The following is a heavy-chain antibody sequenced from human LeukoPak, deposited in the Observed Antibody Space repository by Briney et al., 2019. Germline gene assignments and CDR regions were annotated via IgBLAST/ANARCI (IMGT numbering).Heavy chain of an antibody. Sequence: ASVKVSCKASGYTFTSYYMHWVRQAPGQGLEWMGIINPSGGSTSYAQKFQGRVTMTRDTSTSTVYMGLSSLRSEDTAVCYCARDFRVAAALCYWGQGTLVTVSS. D-gene: IGHD6-13*01. CDR2: INPSGGST. CDR3: ARDFRVAAALCY. CDR1: GYTFTSYY. V-gene: IGHV1-46*01. J-gene: IGHJ4*02.